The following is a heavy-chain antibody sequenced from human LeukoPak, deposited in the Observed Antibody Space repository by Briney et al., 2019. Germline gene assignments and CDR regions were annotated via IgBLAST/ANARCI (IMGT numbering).Heavy chain of an antibody. J-gene: IGHJ5*02. CDR3: ARRDTGMDQLDP. Sequence: SETLSLTCTVSGGSMSDHYWSWIRQSPGKGLEWIGYIYTSGHTDYNPSLKSRVTISVDTSKNQFFLKLRSVTAADTAVYYCARRDTGMDQLDPWGQGILVRVSS. D-gene: IGHD5-18*01. V-gene: IGHV4-4*09. CDR2: IYTSGHT. CDR1: GGSMSDHY.